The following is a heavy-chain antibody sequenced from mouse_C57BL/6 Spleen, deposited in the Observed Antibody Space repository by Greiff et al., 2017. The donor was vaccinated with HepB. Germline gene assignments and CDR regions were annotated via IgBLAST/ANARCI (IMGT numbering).Heavy chain of an antibody. J-gene: IGHJ2*01. Sequence: QVQLQQSGPELVKPGASVKISCKASGYAFSSSWMNWVKQRPGKGLEWIGRIYPGDGDTNYNGKFKGKATLTADKSSSTAYMQLSSLTSEDSAVYFCARGDYDYDGFDYWGQGTTLTVSS. CDR2: IYPGDGDT. D-gene: IGHD2-4*01. CDR1: GYAFSSSW. V-gene: IGHV1-82*01. CDR3: ARGDYDYDGFDY.